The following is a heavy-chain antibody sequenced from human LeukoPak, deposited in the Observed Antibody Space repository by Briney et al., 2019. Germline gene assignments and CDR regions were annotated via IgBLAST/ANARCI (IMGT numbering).Heavy chain of an antibody. Sequence: PSETLSLTCAVSGYFISSGYYWGWIRQPPGKGLEWIGSIYHSGSTYYNPSLKSRDTISVDTSKNQFSLKLSSVTAADTAVYYCARDHYCSSTSCYHYFDYWGQGTLVTVSS. V-gene: IGHV4-38-2*02. CDR2: IYHSGST. J-gene: IGHJ4*02. CDR3: ARDHYCSSTSCYHYFDY. D-gene: IGHD2-2*01. CDR1: GYFISSGYY.